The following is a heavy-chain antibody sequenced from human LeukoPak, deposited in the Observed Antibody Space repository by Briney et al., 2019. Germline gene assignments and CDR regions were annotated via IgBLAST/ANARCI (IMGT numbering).Heavy chain of an antibody. CDR2: INPSGGST. D-gene: IGHD3-22*01. J-gene: IGHJ6*02. CDR3: ARVSREYYSDSSGSQPSYGMDV. CDR1: GYTFTAYY. V-gene: IGHV1-46*01. Sequence: ASVEVSCKTSGYTFTAYYLYWVRQAPGQGLEWMGIINPSGGSTSYAQKFQGRVTMTRDTSTRTVYMELSSLRSEDTAVYYCARVSREYYSDSSGSQPSYGMDVWGQGTTVTVSS.